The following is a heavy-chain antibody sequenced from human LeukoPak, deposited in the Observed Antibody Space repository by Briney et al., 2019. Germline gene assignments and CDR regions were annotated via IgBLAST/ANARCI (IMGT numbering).Heavy chain of an antibody. Sequence: GGSLRLSCAASGFTFSGYWMSWVRQAPGKGMEWVANIKKDGSDKYYVDSVKGRFTISRDNAKKSLYLQMNSLRAEDTAVYYCARDVGLYGNYWGLDSWGQGTLVTVSS. J-gene: IGHJ4*02. CDR3: ARDVGLYGNYWGLDS. CDR1: GFTFSGYW. D-gene: IGHD4-4*01. CDR2: IKKDGSDK. V-gene: IGHV3-7*01.